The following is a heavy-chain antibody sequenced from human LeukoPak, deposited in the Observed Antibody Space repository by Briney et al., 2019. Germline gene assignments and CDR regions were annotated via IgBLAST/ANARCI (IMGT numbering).Heavy chain of an antibody. V-gene: IGHV3-23*01. D-gene: IGHD6-13*01. CDR3: ASSSDRWGFFDY. Sequence: GGSLRLSCAASGFTFSSYAMSWVPQAPGKGLEWVSAISGSGGSTYYADSVKGRFTISRDNSKNTLYLQMNSLRAEDTAVYYCASSSDRWGFFDYWGQGTLVTVSS. CDR1: GFTFSSYA. CDR2: ISGSGGST. J-gene: IGHJ4*02.